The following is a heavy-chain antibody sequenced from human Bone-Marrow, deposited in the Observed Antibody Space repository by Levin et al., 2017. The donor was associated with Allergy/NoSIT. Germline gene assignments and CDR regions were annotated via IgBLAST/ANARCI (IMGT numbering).Heavy chain of an antibody. V-gene: IGHV3-74*01. CDR3: ARDRRAWD. CDR2: IGHDGEYS. CDR1: GSSFGENW. J-gene: IGHJ4*02. D-gene: IGHD7-27*01. Sequence: GSLRLSCAASGSSFGENWMHWVRQTPGKGLEWLASIGHDGEYSSYAASVEGRFTISRDNAKNILYLQMNGLRGADTALYYCARDRRAWDWGQGTPVTVSS.